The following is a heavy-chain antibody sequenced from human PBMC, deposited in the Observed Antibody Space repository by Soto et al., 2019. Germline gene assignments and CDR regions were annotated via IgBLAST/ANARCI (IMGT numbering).Heavy chain of an antibody. J-gene: IGHJ5*02. Sequence: ASVKVSCKASGYTFTRYTMNWVRQAPGQRLEWMGWINPDNGNTKSSQKFQDRVIITRDTSASTAYMDLSSLRSEDTAVYYCARGIATGQIDTWGQGTLVTVSS. CDR3: ARGIATGQIDT. D-gene: IGHD2-15*01. V-gene: IGHV1-3*01. CDR2: INPDNGNT. CDR1: GYTFTRYT.